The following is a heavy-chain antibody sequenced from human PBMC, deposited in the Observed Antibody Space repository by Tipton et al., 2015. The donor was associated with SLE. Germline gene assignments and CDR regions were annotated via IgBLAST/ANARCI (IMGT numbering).Heavy chain of an antibody. Sequence: SLRLSCAASEFTFSSYTMNWVRQAPGKGLEWVSSISSSSSYINYADSVKGRFTISRDNAKKSLFLQMNSLRAEDTAVYYCARDLGDSDFDYWGQGTLVTVSS. CDR2: ISSSSSYI. D-gene: IGHD3-16*01. CDR3: ARDLGDSDFDY. CDR1: EFTFSSYT. J-gene: IGHJ4*02. V-gene: IGHV3-21*01.